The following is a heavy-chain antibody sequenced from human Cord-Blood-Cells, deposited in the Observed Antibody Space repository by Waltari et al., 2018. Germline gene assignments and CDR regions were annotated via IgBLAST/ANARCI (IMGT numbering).Heavy chain of an antibody. Sequence: EVQLVESGGGLVKPGGSLRLSCAASGFTFSSYSMNWVRQAPGKGLEWVSAISSSSSYIYYADSVKGRFTISRDNAKNSLYLQMNSLRAEDTAVYYCARDRGSSIAFDIWGQGTMVTVSS. V-gene: IGHV3-21*01. D-gene: IGHD6-6*01. J-gene: IGHJ3*02. CDR2: ISSSSSYI. CDR3: ARDRGSSIAFDI. CDR1: GFTFSSYS.